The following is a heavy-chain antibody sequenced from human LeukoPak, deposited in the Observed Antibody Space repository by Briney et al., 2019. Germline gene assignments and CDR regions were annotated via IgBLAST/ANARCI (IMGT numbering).Heavy chain of an antibody. V-gene: IGHV3-15*01. CDR3: TTDLVYYYDSRTQNRDAFDI. CDR1: GFTFSDAW. J-gene: IGHJ3*02. CDR2: IKSKTDGWTT. Sequence: GGSLRLSCATSGFTFSDAWMTWVRQAPGKGLEWVGRIKSKTDGWTTDYAAPVKGRFTISRDDSKNTLYLQMNSLKTEDTAVYYCTTDLVYYYDSRTQNRDAFDIWGQGTMVTVSS. D-gene: IGHD3-22*01.